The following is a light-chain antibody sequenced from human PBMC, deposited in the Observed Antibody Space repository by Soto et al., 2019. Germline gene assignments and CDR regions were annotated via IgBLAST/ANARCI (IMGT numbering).Light chain of an antibody. CDR3: QQYNTWPET. V-gene: IGKV3-15*01. CDR1: QSVSSN. J-gene: IGKJ1*01. Sequence: EIVMTQSPATLSVSPGEGATLSCRASQSVSSNLAWYQQKPGQAPRLLIYGASTRATGIPARFSGSGSGTEFTLTISSLQSEDFAVYYCQQYNTWPETFGKGTRVDIK. CDR2: GAS.